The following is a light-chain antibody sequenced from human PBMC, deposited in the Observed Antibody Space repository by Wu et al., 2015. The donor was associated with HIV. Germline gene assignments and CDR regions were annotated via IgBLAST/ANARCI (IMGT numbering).Light chain of an antibody. CDR2: GAS. CDR3: QQRLNWPLT. J-gene: IGKJ5*01. V-gene: IGKV3-11*01. Sequence: EIVLTQSPATLSLSPGERATLSCRASQSVGTNLAWYQQKPGQAPNLLIYGASNRATGIPARFSGSGSGTDFILTISSLEPEDFATYSCQQRLNWPLTFGQG. CDR1: QSVGTN.